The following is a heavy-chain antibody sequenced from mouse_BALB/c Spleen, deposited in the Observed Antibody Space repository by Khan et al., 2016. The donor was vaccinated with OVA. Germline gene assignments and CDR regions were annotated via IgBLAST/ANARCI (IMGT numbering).Heavy chain of an antibody. D-gene: IGHD1-1*01. V-gene: IGHV1S136*01. CDR3: ARYGSSPYYAKDY. CDR1: GYTFTGFL. Sequence: VQLQQSGPELVKPGASVKMSCKASGYTFTGFLMHWVKQKPGQGLEWIGYINPYNDGTKYNEKFKGKATLTSDKSSSTPYMELSSLTSEDSAVYYYARYGSSPYYAKDYWGQGTSVTVSS. J-gene: IGHJ4*01. CDR2: INPYNDGT.